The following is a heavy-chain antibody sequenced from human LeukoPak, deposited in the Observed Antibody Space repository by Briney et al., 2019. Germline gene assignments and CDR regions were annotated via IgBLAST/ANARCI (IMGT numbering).Heavy chain of an antibody. CDR1: GYTFTSYY. Sequence: ASVKVSCKASGYTFTSYYMHWVRQAPGQGLEWMGIINPSGGSTSYAQKFQGRVTMTRDTSTSTVYMELSSLRSEDTAVYYCARSYSGYYYYYGMDVWGQGTTVTVSS. V-gene: IGHV1-46*01. CDR3: ARSYSGYYYYYGMDV. CDR2: INPSGGST. J-gene: IGHJ6*02. D-gene: IGHD5-12*01.